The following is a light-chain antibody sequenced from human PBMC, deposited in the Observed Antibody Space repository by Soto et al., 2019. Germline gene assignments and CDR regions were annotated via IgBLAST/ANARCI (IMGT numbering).Light chain of an antibody. CDR2: ANT. Sequence: QSVLTQPPSVSGAPGQRVTISCTGNNSNIGAGSGVNWYQQFPDRAPKLLIYANTHRPSGVPDRFSGSTSATSASLAITGLQTQDEADSYCQSFDSSLTGLIFGGGTKVTVL. CDR3: QSFDSSLTGLI. V-gene: IGLV1-40*01. J-gene: IGLJ2*01. CDR1: NSNIGAGSG.